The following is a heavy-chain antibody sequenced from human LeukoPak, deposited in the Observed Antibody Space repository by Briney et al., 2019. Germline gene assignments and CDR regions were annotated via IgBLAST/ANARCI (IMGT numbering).Heavy chain of an antibody. CDR3: AALYYYDSSGYYYSDH. CDR2: IVVGSGNT. V-gene: IGHV1-58*01. Sequence: SVKVSCKASGFTFTSSAVQWVRQARGQRLEWIGWIVVGSGNTNYEQKFQERVTITRDMSTSTAYVELSSLRSEDTAAYYCAALYYYDSSGYYYSDHWGQGTLVTVSS. J-gene: IGHJ4*02. CDR1: GFTFTSSA. D-gene: IGHD3-22*01.